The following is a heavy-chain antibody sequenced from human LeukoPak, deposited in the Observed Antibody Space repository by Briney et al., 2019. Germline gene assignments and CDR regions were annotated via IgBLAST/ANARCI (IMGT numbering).Heavy chain of an antibody. V-gene: IGHV4-59*01. CDR2: IYYSGST. CDR3: ATQVGATTDNWFDP. J-gene: IGHJ5*02. Sequence: SETLSLTCAVYGGSFSSYYWSWIRQPPGKGLEWIGYIYYSGSTNYNPSLKSRVTISVDTSKNQFSLKLSSVTAADTAVYYCATQVGATTDNWFDPWGQGTLVTVSS. D-gene: IGHD1-26*01. CDR1: GGSFSSYY.